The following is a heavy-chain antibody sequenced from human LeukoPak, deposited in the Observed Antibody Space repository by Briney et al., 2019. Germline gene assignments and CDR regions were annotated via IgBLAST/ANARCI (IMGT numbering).Heavy chain of an antibody. CDR2: INHSGST. V-gene: IGHV4-34*01. J-gene: IGHJ4*02. CDR3: ARLNCSGGSCYPDY. Sequence: SETLSLTCAVYGGSLSGYYWSWIRQPPGKGLEWIGEINHSGSTNYNPSLKSRVTISVDTSKNQFSLKLSSVTAADTAVYYCARLNCSGGSCYPDYWGQGTLVTVSS. D-gene: IGHD2-15*01. CDR1: GGSLSGYY.